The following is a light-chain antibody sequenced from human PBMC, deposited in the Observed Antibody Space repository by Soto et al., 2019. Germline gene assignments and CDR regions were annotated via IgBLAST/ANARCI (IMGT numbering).Light chain of an antibody. CDR3: QQYNYYVT. CDR1: QSVTSN. Sequence: EIVMTQSPATLSVSPGERATLSCRASQSVTSNLAWYQHKPGQAPRLLIFGASTRATGIPARFSGSGSGTDFILTISSLQSEDFAVYYCQQYNYYVTFGQGTRLEIK. V-gene: IGKV3-15*01. J-gene: IGKJ5*01. CDR2: GAS.